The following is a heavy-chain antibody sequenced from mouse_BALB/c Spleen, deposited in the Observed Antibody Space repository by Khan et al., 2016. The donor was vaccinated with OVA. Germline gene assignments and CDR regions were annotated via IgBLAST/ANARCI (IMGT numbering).Heavy chain of an antibody. CDR3: AGKNYYGYAMDY. J-gene: IGHJ4*01. CDR1: GYSITSDYA. CDR2: ISYGGST. V-gene: IGHV3-2*02. Sequence: EVQLVESGPGLVKPSQSLSLTCTVTGYSITSDYAWDWIRQFPGNKLEWMGYISYGGSTSYNPSLKSRISITRDTSKNQFFLQLNSVTTEDTATYYGAGKNYYGYAMDYWGQGTSVTVSS. D-gene: IGHD1-1*01.